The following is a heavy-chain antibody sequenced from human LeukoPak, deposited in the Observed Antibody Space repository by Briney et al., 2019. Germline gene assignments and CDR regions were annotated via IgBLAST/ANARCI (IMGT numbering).Heavy chain of an antibody. D-gene: IGHD1-1*01. CDR1: GFPFRSYA. V-gene: IGHV3-23*01. CDR2: ICDEAETT. CDR3: AKVDYWNAKNYFDS. Sequence: GGSLRLSCVASGFPFRSYAVAWVRLAAGKGLECVSAICDEAETTYSDAVKGRFSLYRDNSKNAMSLQMENLRVVDSAIYFCAKVDYWNAKNYFDSWGQGTLVTVSS. J-gene: IGHJ4*02.